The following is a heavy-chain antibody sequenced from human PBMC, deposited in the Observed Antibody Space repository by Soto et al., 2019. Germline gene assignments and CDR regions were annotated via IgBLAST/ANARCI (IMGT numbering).Heavy chain of an antibody. CDR1: GYTFTSYY. CDR2: INPSGGST. D-gene: IGHD2-15*01. CDR3: ASSGRFLSPNCSGGSCYDY. V-gene: IGHV1-46*03. J-gene: IGHJ4*02. Sequence: ASVKVSCKASGYTFTSYYMHWVRQAPGQGLEWMGIINPSGGSTSYAQKFQGRVTMTRDTSTSTVYMELSSLRSEDTPVYYCASSGRFLSPNCSGGSCYDYWGQGTLVTVSS.